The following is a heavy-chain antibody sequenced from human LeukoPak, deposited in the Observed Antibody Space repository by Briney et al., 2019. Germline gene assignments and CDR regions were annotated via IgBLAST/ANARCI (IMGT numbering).Heavy chain of an antibody. CDR2: ISSSGSLI. Sequence: GGSLRLSCAASGFTFSSYEMNWVRQAPGKVLEWVSYISSSGSLIFYADSVRGRFTIPRDNARNSLYLQMNSLRAEDTAVYYCAREDEDAFDIWGQGTMVTVSS. CDR1: GFTFSSYE. V-gene: IGHV3-48*03. CDR3: AREDEDAFDI. J-gene: IGHJ3*02.